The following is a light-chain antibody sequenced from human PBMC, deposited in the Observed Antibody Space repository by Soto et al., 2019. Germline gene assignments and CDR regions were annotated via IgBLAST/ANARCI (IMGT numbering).Light chain of an antibody. CDR3: CSYAGSYTFDV. CDR1: SSDVGAYNF. J-gene: IGLJ1*01. Sequence: QSVLTQPRSVSGSPGQSVSISCTGTSSDVGAYNFVSWYQQHPGKAPRLLIYAVTKRPAAVLARFSGSKSGNTASLTISGLQAEDEADYYCCSYAGSYTFDVFGTGTKVTVL. CDR2: AVT. V-gene: IGLV2-11*01.